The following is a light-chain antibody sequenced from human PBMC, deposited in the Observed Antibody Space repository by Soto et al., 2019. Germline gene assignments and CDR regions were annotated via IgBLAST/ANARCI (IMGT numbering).Light chain of an antibody. CDR3: SSYTTSSTLV. Sequence: QSVLTQPASVSGSPGQSITISCTGTTNDVGGADLVSWYQQYPGKAPKVMIYEVNKRPSGVSNRLSGSKSGNTASLTISGLQAEDEADYYCSSYTTSSTLVFGGGTKLTVL. CDR1: TNDVGGADL. J-gene: IGLJ3*02. CDR2: EVN. V-gene: IGLV2-14*02.